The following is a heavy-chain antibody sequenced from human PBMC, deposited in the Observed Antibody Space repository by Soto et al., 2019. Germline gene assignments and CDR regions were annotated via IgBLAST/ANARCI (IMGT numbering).Heavy chain of an antibody. CDR3: ASRGERANYDTSGYG. J-gene: IGHJ1*01. CDR1: GGTFSNYA. V-gene: IGHV1-69*12. CDR2: IIPIFGTT. Sequence: QVQLVQSGAEVKKPGSSVKVSCKASGGTFSNYALSWVRQAPGQGLEWMGDIIPIFGTTNNAQKFQGRVTITADEATSTAYMELSSLRSEDTAVYYCASRGERANYDTSGYGWGQGTLVTVSS. D-gene: IGHD3-22*01.